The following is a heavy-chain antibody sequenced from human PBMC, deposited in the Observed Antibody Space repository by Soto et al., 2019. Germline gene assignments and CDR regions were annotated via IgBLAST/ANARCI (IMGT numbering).Heavy chain of an antibody. CDR3: AKVPYGGYSVVLLYYGNDV. J-gene: IGHJ6*02. D-gene: IGHD4-17*01. CDR1: GFTFSNYG. Sequence: PGGSLRLSCAASGFTFSNYGMHWVRQAPGKGLEWVALISYDGSNKNYADSVKGRFTISRDNSKNTLYLQMNSLRAEDTAVYYCAKVPYGGYSVVLLYYGNDVWGQGTTVTVSS. CDR2: ISYDGSNK. V-gene: IGHV3-30*18.